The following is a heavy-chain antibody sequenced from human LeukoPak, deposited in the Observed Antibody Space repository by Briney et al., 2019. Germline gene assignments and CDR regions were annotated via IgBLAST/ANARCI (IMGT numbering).Heavy chain of an antibody. J-gene: IGHJ4*02. CDR1: GGTFSSYA. V-gene: IGHV1-69*06. D-gene: IGHD3-3*01. Sequence: SVKVPCKASGGTFSSYAISWVRQAPGQGLEWMGGIIPIFGTANYAQKFQGRVTITADKSTSTAYMELSSLRSEDTAVYYCAREGGQYYDFWSGYFYWGQGTLVTVSS. CDR2: IIPIFGTA. CDR3: AREGGQYYDFWSGYFY.